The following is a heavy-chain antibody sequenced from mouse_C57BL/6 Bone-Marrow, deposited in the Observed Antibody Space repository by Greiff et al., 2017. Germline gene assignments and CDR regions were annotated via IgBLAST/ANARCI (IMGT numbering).Heavy chain of an antibody. V-gene: IGHV2-9*01. Sequence: QVQLQESGPGLVAPSQTLSISCTVSGFSLTSYGVDWVRQPPGQGLEWLGVIWGGGSTNYNSALITRLSISKDNSKGEVFLKMNSLQTDDTAMYYCAKHQDCGGFAYWGQGTLVTVSA. D-gene: IGHD3-2*02. CDR3: AKHQDCGGFAY. J-gene: IGHJ3*01. CDR1: GFSLTSYG. CDR2: IWGGGST.